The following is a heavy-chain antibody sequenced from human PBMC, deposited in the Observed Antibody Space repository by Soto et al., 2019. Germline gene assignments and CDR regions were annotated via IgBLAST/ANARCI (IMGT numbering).Heavy chain of an antibody. D-gene: IGHD5-12*01. V-gene: IGHV3-30*18. Sequence: GGSLRLSCVASGFMFRNYGMHWIRQAPGKGLEWLAVISYDGSDDFYADSVKGRFTISRDNSKNTLYLQMNSLRAEDTAVYYCAKDPVEMGAATIYYFDYWGHGTLVTVSS. CDR2: ISYDGSDD. CDR3: AKDPVEMGAATIYYFDY. J-gene: IGHJ4*01. CDR1: GFMFRNYG.